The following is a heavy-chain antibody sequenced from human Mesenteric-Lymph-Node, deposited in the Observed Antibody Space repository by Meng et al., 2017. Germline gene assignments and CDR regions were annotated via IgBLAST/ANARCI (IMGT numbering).Heavy chain of an antibody. V-gene: IGHV4-38-2*01. CDR1: GFTFSRSA. CDR3: ARVLFMVRGVSAFDI. CDR2: IYYSGST. D-gene: IGHD3-10*01. Sequence: ESLKISCEASGFTFSRSAMNWVRQPPGKGLEWIGSIYYSGSTYYNPSLKSRVTISVDTSKNQFSLKLSSVTAADTAVYYCARVLFMVRGVSAFDIWGQGTMVTVSS. J-gene: IGHJ3*02.